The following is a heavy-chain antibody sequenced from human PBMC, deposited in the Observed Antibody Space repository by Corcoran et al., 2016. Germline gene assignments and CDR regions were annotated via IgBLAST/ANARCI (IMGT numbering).Heavy chain of an antibody. D-gene: IGHD3-22*01. CDR2: ILPNTGAT. J-gene: IGHJ6*02. V-gene: IGHV1-2*04. CDR3: ARQVVTFFYGMDV. Sequence: QVQLVQSGAEEKKPGAPLKVSSKASEYTFTGYYIHWVRQAPGQGIEWRGWILPNTGATHYAQKFQGWVTLTRDTSSSTAYRELSRLASEDTAVYYWARQVVTFFYGMDVWGQGTTVTVSS. CDR1: EYTFTGYY.